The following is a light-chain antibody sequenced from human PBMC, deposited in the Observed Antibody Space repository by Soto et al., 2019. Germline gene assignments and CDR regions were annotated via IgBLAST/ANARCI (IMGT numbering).Light chain of an antibody. J-gene: IGKJ1*01. Sequence: IQLTQSPSSLSASPGDRVAITCRASQGISTYLAWYRENPGKAPELLIYAASALRSGVPSRFSGSGSGTDFTLIIISLQPEDFATYYCQQLDSFPWTFGQGTKVEIK. CDR2: AAS. V-gene: IGKV1-9*01. CDR1: QGISTY. CDR3: QQLDSFPWT.